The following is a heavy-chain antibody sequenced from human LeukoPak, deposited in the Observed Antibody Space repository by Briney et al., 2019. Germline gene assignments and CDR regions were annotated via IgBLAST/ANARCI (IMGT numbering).Heavy chain of an antibody. D-gene: IGHD7-27*01. V-gene: IGHV3-21*01. J-gene: IGHJ4*02. CDR2: ISSSSSYI. CDR1: GCTFSSYS. CDR3: ARDLFTGDRGYYFDY. Sequence: GGSLRLSCAASGCTFSSYSMNWVRQAPGKGLEWVSSISSSSSYIYYADSVKGRFTISRDNAKNSLYLQMNSLRDEDRAVYDCARDLFTGDRGYYFDYWGQGTLVTVSS.